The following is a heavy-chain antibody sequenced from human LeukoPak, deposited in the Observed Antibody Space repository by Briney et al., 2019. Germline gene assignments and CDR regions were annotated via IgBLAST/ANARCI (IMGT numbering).Heavy chain of an antibody. V-gene: IGHV3-48*01. CDR1: GFTFTTYN. J-gene: IGHJ4*02. D-gene: IGHD3-22*01. CDR3: ARGAPYYYDGSGLYYFDY. Sequence: LSGGSLRLSCAASGFTFTTYNMNWVRQAPGKGLEWISYYADSVKGRFTISRDNGKNSLFLQMNSLRAEDTAVYYCARGAPYYYDGSGLYYFDYWGQGTLVTVSS.